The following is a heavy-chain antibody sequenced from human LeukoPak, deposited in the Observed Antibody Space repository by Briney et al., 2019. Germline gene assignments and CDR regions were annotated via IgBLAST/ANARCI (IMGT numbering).Heavy chain of an antibody. CDR1: GDSVFSNSS. J-gene: IGHJ3*02. CDR2: TYYRSKWYN. V-gene: IGHV6-1*01. D-gene: IGHD5-18*01. CDR3: VRGGQGDGHSADEGFDI. Sequence: SQTLSLTCAISGDSVFSNSSWNWIRQSPSRGLEWLGRTYYRSKWYNDYGVSVKSRININPDTSKNPFSLQLSSVTPEDTAVYYCVRGGQGDGHSADEGFDIWGQGTMVTVS.